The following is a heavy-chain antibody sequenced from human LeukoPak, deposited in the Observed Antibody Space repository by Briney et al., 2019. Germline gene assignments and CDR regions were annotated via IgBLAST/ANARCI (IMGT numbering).Heavy chain of an antibody. CDR1: GFTFITYS. CDR2: ISSSSSYI. D-gene: IGHD3-10*01. Sequence: GGSLRLSCAASGFTFITYSMNWVRQAPGKGLEWVSSISSSSSYIYYADSVRGRFTISRDNPKNSLYLQMDSLRAEDTAVYYCARVALVSGPSYGSESEAADYWGQGTLVTVSS. CDR3: ARVALVSGPSYGSESEAADY. V-gene: IGHV3-21*01. J-gene: IGHJ4*02.